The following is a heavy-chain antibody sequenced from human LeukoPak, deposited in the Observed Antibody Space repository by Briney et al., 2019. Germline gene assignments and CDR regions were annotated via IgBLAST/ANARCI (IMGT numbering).Heavy chain of an antibody. J-gene: IGHJ4*02. V-gene: IGHV1-8*02. CDR1: GGTFSSYA. Sequence: ASVKVSCKAPGGTFSSYAISWVRQATGQGLEWMGWMNPNSGNTGYAQKFQGRVTMTRNTSISTAYMELSSLRSEDTAVYYCARGYSNYVYWGQGTLVTVSS. D-gene: IGHD4-11*01. CDR2: MNPNSGNT. CDR3: ARGYSNYVY.